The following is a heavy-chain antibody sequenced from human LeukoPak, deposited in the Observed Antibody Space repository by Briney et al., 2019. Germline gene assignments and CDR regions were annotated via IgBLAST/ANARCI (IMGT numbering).Heavy chain of an antibody. CDR2: MRNKANSFTT. CDR3: ARALLRKEDYMDV. CDR1: GFTFSSYS. D-gene: IGHD5/OR15-5a*01. J-gene: IGHJ6*03. Sequence: SGGSLRLSCAASGFTFSSYSMNWVRQAPGKGLEWVGRMRNKANSFTTEYDASVEGRFTVSRDDSKNSFYLQMHSLRTEDTAVYYCARALLRKEDYMDVWGKGTTVTVSS. V-gene: IGHV3-72*01.